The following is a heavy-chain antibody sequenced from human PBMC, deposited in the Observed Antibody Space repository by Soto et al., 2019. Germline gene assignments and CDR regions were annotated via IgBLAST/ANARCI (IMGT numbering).Heavy chain of an antibody. V-gene: IGHV4-39*07. CDR2: FFIGGNT. J-gene: IGHJ4*02. Sequence: SETLSLTCTVSGGSISSSTYYWGWMRQPPGKGLEWIASFFIGGNTYYNPSLKSRVTISVDTSKNQFSLKLSSVTAADTAVYYCARAELGYSYYFDYWGQGTLVTVSS. CDR1: GGSISSSTYY. CDR3: ARAELGYSYYFDY. D-gene: IGHD1-1*01.